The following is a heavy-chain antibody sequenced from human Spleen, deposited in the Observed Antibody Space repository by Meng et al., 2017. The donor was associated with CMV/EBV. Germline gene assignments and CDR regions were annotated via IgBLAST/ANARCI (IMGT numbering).Heavy chain of an antibody. D-gene: IGHD3-10*01. CDR1: GFLFSDYA. CDR3: ARSSVLWFGERPWFDP. J-gene: IGHJ5*02. V-gene: IGHV3-23*01. CDR2: ISGSGGST. Sequence: GESLKISCAASGFLFSDYAMSWVRQAPGKGLEWVSSISGSGGSTYHTDSVKGRFTISRDNSKNTLYLQMNSLRAEDTAVYYCARSSVLWFGERPWFDPWSQGTMVTVSS.